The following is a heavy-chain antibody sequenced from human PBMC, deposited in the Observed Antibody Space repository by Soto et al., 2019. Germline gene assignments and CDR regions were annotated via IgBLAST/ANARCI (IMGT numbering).Heavy chain of an antibody. CDR1: GGSIISTNYY. CDR3: AREHPKYFQY. J-gene: IGHJ1*01. CDR2: IYYSGHT. Sequence: QLQLQESDPGLLKPSETLSLTCTVSGGSIISTNYYWDWIRQPPGKGLAWIGGIYYSGHTYYNPSLESRVTISVDTSKNQFSLKLSSVTAADTAMYYCAREHPKYFQYWGQGSLVTVSS. V-gene: IGHV4-39*02.